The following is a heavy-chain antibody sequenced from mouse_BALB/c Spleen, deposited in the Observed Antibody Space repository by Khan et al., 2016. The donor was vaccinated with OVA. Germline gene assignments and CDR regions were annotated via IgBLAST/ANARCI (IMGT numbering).Heavy chain of an antibody. CDR1: GFTFSTYG. D-gene: IGHD1-1*01. Sequence: IQLVQSGGDLVKPGGSLKLSCAVSGFTFSTYGMSWVRQTPDKRLEWVATVSTGGGYTYYPDSVKGRFTISRDNAKNTLYLQISRLKSEDTAVFYCASLAYYYDSEGFAYGGQGTLVTVSA. CDR3: ASLAYYYDSEGFAY. J-gene: IGHJ3*01. V-gene: IGHV5-6*01. CDR2: VSTGGGYT.